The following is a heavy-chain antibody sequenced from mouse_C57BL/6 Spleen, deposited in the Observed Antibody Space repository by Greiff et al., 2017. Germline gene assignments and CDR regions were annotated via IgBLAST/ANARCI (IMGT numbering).Heavy chain of an antibody. V-gene: IGHV1-5*01. CDR2: IYPGNSDT. CDR3: TTGSSSPGFAY. D-gene: IGHD1-1*01. CDR1: GYTFTSYW. J-gene: IGHJ3*01. Sequence: VQLQQSGTVLARPGASVKMSCKTSGYTFTSYWMHWVKQRPGQGLEWIGAIYPGNSDTSYNQKFKGKAKLTAVTSASTAYMELSSLTNEDSAVHYCTTGSSSPGFAYWGQGTLVTVSA.